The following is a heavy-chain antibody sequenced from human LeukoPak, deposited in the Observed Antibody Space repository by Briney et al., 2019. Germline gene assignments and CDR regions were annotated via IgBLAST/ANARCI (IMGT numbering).Heavy chain of an antibody. Sequence: GGSLRLSCAASGFTFSSFSVNWVRQAPGKGLEWVSSISSTSTYIYYPDSLKGRFTISRDNAKNSLYLQMNGLRAEDTAVYYCARDSSGPFDYWGQGTLVTVSS. D-gene: IGHD3-22*01. CDR3: ARDSSGPFDY. CDR1: GFTFSSFS. V-gene: IGHV3-21*01. CDR2: ISSTSTYI. J-gene: IGHJ4*02.